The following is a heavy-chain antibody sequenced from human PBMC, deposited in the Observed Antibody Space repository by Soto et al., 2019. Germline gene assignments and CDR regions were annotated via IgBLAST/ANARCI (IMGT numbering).Heavy chain of an antibody. D-gene: IGHD6-19*01. J-gene: IGHJ3*02. CDR3: AKTTDGWFSAFEI. CDR1: GFKFSSYA. V-gene: IGHV3-23*01. Sequence: SGGSLRLSSAASGFKFSSYAMSWVRQAPGKGLEWVSVISGSGGSTYYADSVKGRFTISRDNSKNTLYLQMNSLRAEDTAVYFCAKTTDGWFSAFEIWGQGTVVTVSS. CDR2: ISGSGGST.